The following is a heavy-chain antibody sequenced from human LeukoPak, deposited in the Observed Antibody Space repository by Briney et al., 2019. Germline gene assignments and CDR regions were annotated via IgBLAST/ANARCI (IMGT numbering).Heavy chain of an antibody. V-gene: IGHV1-2*02. CDR3: AREISGYSDY. D-gene: IGHD3-22*01. Sequence: ASAKVSCKASGYTFTGYYMHCVRQAPGQGLEWMGWINANSGDTKYAQKFQGRVTMTRDTSISTAYMELSRLRSDDTAMYYCAREISGYSDYWGQGTLVTVSS. J-gene: IGHJ4*02. CDR2: INANSGDT. CDR1: GYTFTGYY.